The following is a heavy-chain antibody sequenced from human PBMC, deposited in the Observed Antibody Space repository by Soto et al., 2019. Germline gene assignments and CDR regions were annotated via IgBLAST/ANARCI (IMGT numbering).Heavy chain of an antibody. J-gene: IGHJ6*02. Sequence: QVQLVESGGGVVQPGRSLRLSCAASGFTFSNNGMHWVRQAPGKGLEWEAVISYDGSSKYYADSVKGRFTISRDNSKNTLFLQINSLRAEDTAVFYCAKGRYYDLYGMDVWGQGTTVTGSS. D-gene: IGHD3-22*01. CDR1: GFTFSNNG. V-gene: IGHV3-30*18. CDR3: AKGRYYDLYGMDV. CDR2: ISYDGSSK.